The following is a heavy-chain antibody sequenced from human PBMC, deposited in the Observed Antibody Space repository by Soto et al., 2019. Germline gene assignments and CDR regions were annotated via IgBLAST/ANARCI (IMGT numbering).Heavy chain of an antibody. CDR1: GYTFTSYD. CDR2: MNPNSGNT. Sequence: ASVKVSCKASGYTFTSYDINWVRQATGQGLEWMGWMNPNSGNTGYAQKFQGRVTMTRNTSISTAYMELSSLRSEDTAVYYCARGIWVATTASYYFDSWGQGTQVTVSS. CDR3: ARGIWVATTASYYFDS. J-gene: IGHJ4*02. D-gene: IGHD5-12*01. V-gene: IGHV1-8*01.